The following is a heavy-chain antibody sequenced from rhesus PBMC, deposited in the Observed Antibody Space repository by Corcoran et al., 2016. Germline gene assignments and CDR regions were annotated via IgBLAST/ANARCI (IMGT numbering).Heavy chain of an antibody. CDR3: AREGTYYYDSGYYQYFDY. CDR1: GGSISSGYYY. J-gene: IGHJ4*01. CDR2: ITYGGSR. Sequence: QVQLQESGPGLVKPSETLSLTCAVSGGSISSGYYYWSWIRQPPGKGLEWIGYITYGGSRSYRPSREGRVTISRDTSKNQFSLKLSSVTAAGTAVYYCAREGTYYYDSGYYQYFDYWGQGVLVTVSS. V-gene: IGHV4-122*02. D-gene: IGHD3-28*01.